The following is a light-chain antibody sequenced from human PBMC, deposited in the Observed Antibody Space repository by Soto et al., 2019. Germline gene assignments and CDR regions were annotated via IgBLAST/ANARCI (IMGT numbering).Light chain of an antibody. V-gene: IGLV2-14*01. CDR1: SSDVGGYNY. Sequence: QSALTQPASVSGSPGQSITISCTGTSSDVGGYNYVSWYQQHPGKAPKLMIYEVSNRPSGVSNRFSGSKSGNTASLTISGLQAEDEAEFYCSSYTSSSPHVVFGGGTKLTVL. CDR2: EVS. CDR3: SSYTSSSPHVV. J-gene: IGLJ2*01.